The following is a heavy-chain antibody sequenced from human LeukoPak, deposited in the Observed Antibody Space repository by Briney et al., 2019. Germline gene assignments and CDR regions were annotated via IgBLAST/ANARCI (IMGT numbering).Heavy chain of an antibody. CDR2: IKQDGSEK. D-gene: IGHD3-9*01. CDR3: ARANPIS. J-gene: IGHJ5*02. V-gene: IGHV3-7*01. Sequence: GGSLRLSCAASGFTFSNYWMTWVRQAPGKGLEWVANIKQDGSEKYCVDSLKGRFTISRDNAKNSLYLQMNSLRTEDTAVYYCARANPISWGQGTLVTVSS. CDR1: GFTFSNYW.